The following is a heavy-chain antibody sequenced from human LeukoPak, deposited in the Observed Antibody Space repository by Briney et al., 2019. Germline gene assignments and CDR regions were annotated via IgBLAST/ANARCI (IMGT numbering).Heavy chain of an antibody. CDR2: IKQDGSEK. D-gene: IGHD6-13*01. J-gene: IGHJ4*02. Sequence: GGSLRLSCAASGFTFSSYWMSWVRQAPGKGLEWVANIKQDGSEKYYVDSVKGRFTISRDNAKNSLYLQMNSLRAEDTAVYYCARVDFGQLAPLDYWGQGTLVTVSS. CDR1: GFTFSSYW. V-gene: IGHV3-7*01. CDR3: ARVDFGQLAPLDY.